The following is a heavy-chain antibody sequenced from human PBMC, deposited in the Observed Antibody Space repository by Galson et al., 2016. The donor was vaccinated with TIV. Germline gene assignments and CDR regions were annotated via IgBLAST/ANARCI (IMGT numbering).Heavy chain of an antibody. J-gene: IGHJ5*02. Sequence: SVKVSCKASGYSFSRHALNWVRQAPGQGLEWMGWINTNTGNPMYAQGFTGRFVFSLDTSVSTAYLQISSLKAEDTAVYYCARDRYCSSFSCSFDNNWFDPWGQGTLVTVSS. CDR1: GYSFSRHA. CDR2: INTNTGNP. CDR3: ARDRYCSSFSCSFDNNWFDP. V-gene: IGHV7-4-1*02. D-gene: IGHD2-2*01.